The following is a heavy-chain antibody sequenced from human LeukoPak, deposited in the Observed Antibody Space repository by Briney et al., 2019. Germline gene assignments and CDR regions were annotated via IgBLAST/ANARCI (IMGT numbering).Heavy chain of an antibody. Sequence: GGSLRLSCAVSGFTLSNYWMHWVRQAPEKGLVWVSHIKGDGSDIQYADSVRGRFTISTDSASNTLYLQMNSLRAEDTAVYYCARDDSGPQAFDIWGQGTMVTVSS. D-gene: IGHD4/OR15-4a*01. CDR1: GFTLSNYW. V-gene: IGHV3-74*01. CDR3: ARDDSGPQAFDI. J-gene: IGHJ3*02. CDR2: IKGDGSDI.